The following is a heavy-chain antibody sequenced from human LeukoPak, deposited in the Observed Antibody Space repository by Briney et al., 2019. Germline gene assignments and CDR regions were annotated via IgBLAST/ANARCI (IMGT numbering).Heavy chain of an antibody. CDR1: GFTFNNYD. CDR3: AREGVRGCSSTSCYSDY. J-gene: IGHJ4*02. D-gene: IGHD2-2*01. CDR2: IHYDGDYK. Sequence: PGGSLRLSCAASGFTFNNYDMHWVRQAPGKGLEWVTFIHYDGDYKYYADSVKGRFTISRDNSKNTLYLQMGSLRAEDMAVYYCAREGVRGCSSTSCYSDYWGQGTLVTVSS. V-gene: IGHV3-30*02.